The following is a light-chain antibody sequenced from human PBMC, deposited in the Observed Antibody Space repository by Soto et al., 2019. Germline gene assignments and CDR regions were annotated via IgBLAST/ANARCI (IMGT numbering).Light chain of an antibody. CDR2: GAF. J-gene: IGKJ5*01. CDR1: QSISSSY. CDR3: QQYVSLPIT. V-gene: IGKV3-20*01. Sequence: EIVMTQSPATLSVSPEERATLSCRASQSISSSYLAWYQQKPGQAPRLLIYGAFSRATGIPDRFSGSGSGTDFTLTINRVAPEDFAVYYCQQYVSLPITFGQGTRLEIK.